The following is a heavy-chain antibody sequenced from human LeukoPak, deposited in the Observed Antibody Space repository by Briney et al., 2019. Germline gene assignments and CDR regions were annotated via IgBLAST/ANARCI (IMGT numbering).Heavy chain of an antibody. CDR3: ARETSGTSPPNDY. V-gene: IGHV1-18*01. D-gene: IGHD1-14*01. Sequence: VASVKVPCKASGYTFTSYGISWVRQAPGQGLEWMGWISAYSGNTNYAQKLQGRVTMTTDTSTSTAYMELRSLRSDDTAVYYCARETSGTSPPNDYWGQGTLVTVSS. CDR1: GYTFTSYG. CDR2: ISAYSGNT. J-gene: IGHJ4*02.